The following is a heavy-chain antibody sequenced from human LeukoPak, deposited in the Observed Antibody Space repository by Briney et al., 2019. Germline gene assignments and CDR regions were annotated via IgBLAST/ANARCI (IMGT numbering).Heavy chain of an antibody. CDR1: GFTFSDYY. Sequence: GGSLRLSCAASGFTFSDYYMSWIRQAPGKGLEWVSYISSSGSTIYYADSVKGRFTISRDNGKNSLYVQMNSLRAEDTAVYYCARAQAGSGWYWAQWGQGTLVTVSS. CDR2: ISSSGSTI. J-gene: IGHJ4*02. CDR3: ARAQAGSGWYWAQ. V-gene: IGHV3-11*01. D-gene: IGHD6-19*01.